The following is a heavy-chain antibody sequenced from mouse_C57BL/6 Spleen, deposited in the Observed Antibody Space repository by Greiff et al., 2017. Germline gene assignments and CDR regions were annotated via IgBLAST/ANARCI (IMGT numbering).Heavy chain of an antibody. V-gene: IGHV1-82*01. Sequence: VKLQQSGPELVKPGASVKISCKASGYAFSSSWMNWVKQRPGKGLEWIGRIYPGDGDTNYNGKFKGKATLTADTSSSTAYMQLSSLTSEDSAVYFCARSYYYGSSSLYFDVWGTGTTVTVSS. D-gene: IGHD1-1*01. CDR3: ARSYYYGSSSLYFDV. CDR2: IYPGDGDT. CDR1: GYAFSSSW. J-gene: IGHJ1*03.